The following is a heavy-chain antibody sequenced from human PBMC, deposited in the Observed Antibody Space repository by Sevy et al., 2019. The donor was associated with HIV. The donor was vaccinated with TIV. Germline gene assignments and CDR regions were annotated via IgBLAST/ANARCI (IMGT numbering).Heavy chain of an antibody. D-gene: IGHD2-21*01. Sequence: SETLSLTCAVYGGSFNNDYWTWIRQPPGKGLEWIGEVSRAGTTKYNPSLQSRTTMSLDTSTNQFSLKLTSVTAADTAMYYCARSVPSVFTGPVGLFFQVYSGWFDPWGQGIMVTVSS. CDR1: GGSFNNDY. CDR2: VSRAGTT. CDR3: ARSVPSVFTGPVGLFFQVYSGWFDP. V-gene: IGHV4-34*10. J-gene: IGHJ5*02.